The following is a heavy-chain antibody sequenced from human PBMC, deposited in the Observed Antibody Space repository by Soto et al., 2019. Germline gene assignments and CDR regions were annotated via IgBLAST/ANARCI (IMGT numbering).Heavy chain of an antibody. J-gene: IGHJ4*02. CDR2: ISGSGDVT. V-gene: IGHV3-23*01. CDR1: GFTFNSYA. Sequence: GGSLRLSCAASGFTFNSYAMTWVRQAPGKGLEWVSSISGSGDVTFYAASVKGRFTISRDNSKITFFLQLNSLRAEDTGLYYCAKYRSTSSGAEGFDFWGQGALVTVSS. CDR3: AKYRSTSSGAEGFDF. D-gene: IGHD6-6*01.